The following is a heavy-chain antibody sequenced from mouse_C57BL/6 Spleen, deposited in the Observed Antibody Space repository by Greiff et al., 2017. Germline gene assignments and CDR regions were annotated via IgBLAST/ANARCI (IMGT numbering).Heavy chain of an antibody. V-gene: IGHV10-1*01. Sequence: VQLHQSGGGLVQPKGSLKLSCAASGFSFNTYAMNWVRQAPGKGLEWVARIRSKSNNYATYYADSVKDRFTISRDDSESMLYLQMNNLKTEDTAMYYCVRDGYSYYFDYWGQGTTLTVSS. CDR2: IRSKSNNYAT. J-gene: IGHJ2*01. D-gene: IGHD2-3*01. CDR3: VRDGYSYYFDY. CDR1: GFSFNTYA.